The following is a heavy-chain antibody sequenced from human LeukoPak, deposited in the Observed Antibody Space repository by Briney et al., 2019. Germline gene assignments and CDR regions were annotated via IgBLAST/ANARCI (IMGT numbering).Heavy chain of an antibody. J-gene: IGHJ6*02. D-gene: IGHD3-22*01. Sequence: ASVKVSCKASGGTFSSYAISWVRQAPGQGLEWMGIINPSGGSTSYAQKFQGRVTMTRDTSTSTVYMELSSLRSEDTAVYYCARRTSGYYYLDVWGQGTTVTVSS. CDR3: ARRTSGYYYLDV. CDR1: GGTFSSYA. V-gene: IGHV1-46*01. CDR2: INPSGGST.